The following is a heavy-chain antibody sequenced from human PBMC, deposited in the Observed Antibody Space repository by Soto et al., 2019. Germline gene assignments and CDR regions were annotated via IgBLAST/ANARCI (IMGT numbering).Heavy chain of an antibody. V-gene: IGHV3-20*01. Sequence: GGSLRLSCAASGFTFDDYGMSWVRQAPGKGLEWVSGINWNGGSTGYADSVKGRFTISRDNAKNSLYLQMNSLRAEDTALYHCARDQGGQQWLVRGAFDIWGQGTMVTVSS. CDR3: ARDQGGQQWLVRGAFDI. J-gene: IGHJ3*02. CDR1: GFTFDDYG. CDR2: INWNGGST. D-gene: IGHD6-19*01.